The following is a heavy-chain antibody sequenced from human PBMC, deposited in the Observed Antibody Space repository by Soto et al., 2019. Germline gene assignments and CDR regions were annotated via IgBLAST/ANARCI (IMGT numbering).Heavy chain of an antibody. D-gene: IGHD2-2*01. J-gene: IGHJ6*02. V-gene: IGHV3-21*01. CDR3: ARAEGGCSSTACHSYGMEV. CDR2: ISDSRGYK. CDR1: GFTFSSYT. Sequence: PGGSLRLSCAASGFTFSSYTMNWVRQAPGKGLEWVSSISDSRGYKYFADSVKGRFTISRDNAENSLYLQMNSLRVEDTAVYYCARAEGGCSSTACHSYGMEVWGQGTTVTVSS.